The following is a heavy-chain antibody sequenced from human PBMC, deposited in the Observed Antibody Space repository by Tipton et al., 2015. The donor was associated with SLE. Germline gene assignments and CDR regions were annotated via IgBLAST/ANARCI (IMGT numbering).Heavy chain of an antibody. D-gene: IGHD6-19*01. CDR2: IGTAGDT. CDR1: GFTFSSYD. Sequence: SLRLSCAASGFTFSSYDMHWVRQATGKGLEWVSAIGTAGDTYYPGSVKGRFTISRENAKNSLYLQMNSLRAGDTAVYYGARAIAVGGGVDVWGQGTTVTVS. J-gene: IGHJ6*02. CDR3: ARAIAVGGGVDV. V-gene: IGHV3-13*01.